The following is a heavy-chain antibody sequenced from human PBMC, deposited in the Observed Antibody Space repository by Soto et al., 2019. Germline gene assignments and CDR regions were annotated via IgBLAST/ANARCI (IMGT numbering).Heavy chain of an antibody. D-gene: IGHD3-9*01. CDR3: AKDGQLRYFDWLPNGAFDI. J-gene: IGHJ3*02. CDR1: GFTFDDYA. V-gene: IGHV3-43D*04. Sequence: PGGSLRLSCAASGFTFDDYAMHWVRQAPGKGLEWVSLISWDGGSTYYADSVKGRFTISRDNSKNSLYLQMNSLRAEDTALYYCAKDGQLRYFDWLPNGAFDIWGQGTMVTVS. CDR2: ISWDGGST.